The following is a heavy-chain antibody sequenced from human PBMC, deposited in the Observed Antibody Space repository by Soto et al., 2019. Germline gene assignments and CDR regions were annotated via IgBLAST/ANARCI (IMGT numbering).Heavy chain of an antibody. CDR3: ARHKIKGAPDYLDS. CDR2: IAYDGTIK. CDR1: GFTFSPNA. V-gene: IGHV3-30*14. Sequence: QEQLVESGGDVVQPGRSLTLSCAASGFTFSPNAMHWVRQAPGKGLEWVAVIAYDGTIKIYRDSVKGRFTISRDDAKSTLYPHMNSLRPEDTAVYYCARHKIKGAPDYLDSWGQGTLVTVSS. J-gene: IGHJ4*02.